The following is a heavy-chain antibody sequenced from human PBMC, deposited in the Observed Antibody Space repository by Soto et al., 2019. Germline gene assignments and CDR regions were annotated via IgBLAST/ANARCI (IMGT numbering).Heavy chain of an antibody. CDR2: MNPNSGNT. CDR1: GYTFTSYD. J-gene: IGHJ4*02. Sequence: ASVKVSCKASGYTFTSYDINWVRQATGQGLEWMGWMNPNSGNTGYAQKFQGRVTMTRNTSISTAYMELSSLRSEDTAVYFCARGPTGWYGFDYWGQGTLVTVSS. D-gene: IGHD6-19*01. CDR3: ARGPTGWYGFDY. V-gene: IGHV1-8*01.